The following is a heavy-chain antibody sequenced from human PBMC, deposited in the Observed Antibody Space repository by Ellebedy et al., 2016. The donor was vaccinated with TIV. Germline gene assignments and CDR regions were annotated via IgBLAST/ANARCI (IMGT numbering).Heavy chain of an antibody. CDR2: ISWHSDTI. CDR1: GFCFEKFV. V-gene: IGHV3-9*01. CDR3: VKDLYHDGSTGYVRGADY. Sequence: GGSLRLXXAASGFCFEKFVMHWVRQVPGEGLEWVSGISWHSDTIDFVDSVKGRFTISRDTARITLYLQMNSLTTEDTAFYYCVKDLYHDGSTGYVRGADYWGQGTLVTVSS. D-gene: IGHD3-10*02. J-gene: IGHJ4*02.